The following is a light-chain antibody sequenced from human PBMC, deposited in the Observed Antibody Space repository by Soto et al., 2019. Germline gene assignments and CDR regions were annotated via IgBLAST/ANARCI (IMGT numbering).Light chain of an antibody. CDR3: QQYDNCSPWT. CDR1: QTIRSN. Sequence: EIVMTQSPATLSVSPGDRATLSCRASQTIRSNLAWYQQKPGQAPRLLIYAASNSAIGIPARFSGSGSGTEFTLTISSLQSEDFAVYYCQQYDNCSPWTFGQGTKVEIK. V-gene: IGKV3D-15*01. CDR2: AAS. J-gene: IGKJ1*01.